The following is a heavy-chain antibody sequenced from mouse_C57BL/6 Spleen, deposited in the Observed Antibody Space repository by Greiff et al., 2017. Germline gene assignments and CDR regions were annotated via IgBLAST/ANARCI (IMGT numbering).Heavy chain of an antibody. CDR2: IVPGSGGT. J-gene: IGHJ1*03. CDR3: TRSDCYDKYFDD. Sequence: QVQLQQSGAELMKPGASVTLSCKATGYTFTDYWIEWVKQRPGHGLEWIGEIVPGSGGTDYNEKFKGKATLTADTSSSTAYMQLRSLTSEDSAIYYCTRSDCYDKYFDDWGTGTTVTVSS. D-gene: IGHD2-12*01. CDR1: GYTFTDYW. V-gene: IGHV1-9*01.